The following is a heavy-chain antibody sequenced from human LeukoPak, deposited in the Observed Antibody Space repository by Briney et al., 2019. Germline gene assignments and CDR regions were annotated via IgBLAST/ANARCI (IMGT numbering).Heavy chain of an antibody. CDR1: GGSVSGYY. J-gene: IGHJ4*02. D-gene: IGHD5-24*01. CDR2: INHSGST. Sequence: KPSETLSLTYAVYGGSVSGYYWSWIRQPPGKWLEWIGEINHSGSTNYNPSLKSRVTISVDTSKNQFSLKLSSVTAADTAVYYCARGPSYMATIVYWGQGTLVTVSS. V-gene: IGHV4-34*01. CDR3: ARGPSYMATIVY.